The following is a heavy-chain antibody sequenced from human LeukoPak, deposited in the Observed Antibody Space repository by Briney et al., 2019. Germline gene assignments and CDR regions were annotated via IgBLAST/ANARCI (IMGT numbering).Heavy chain of an antibody. J-gene: IGHJ6*02. CDR2: IIPIFGTA. D-gene: IGHD5-18*01. CDR3: ARGLDTAYGMDV. V-gene: IGHV1-69*01. Sequence: SVKVSCMASGGTFSSCAVSWVRQAPGQGLEWMGGIIPIFGTANYAQKFQGRVTITADESTSTAYMELSSLRSEDTAVYYCARGLDTAYGMDVWGQGTTVTVSS. CDR1: GGTFSSCA.